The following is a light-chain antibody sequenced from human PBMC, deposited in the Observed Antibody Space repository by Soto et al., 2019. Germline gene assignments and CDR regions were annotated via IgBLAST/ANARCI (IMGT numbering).Light chain of an antibody. CDR2: DVS. Sequence: QSVMTQPRSVSGSLGQSVTISCTGTSSDVGGYNYVSWYQQHTGKAPKLMIYDVSTRPSGVPARFSGSKSGNTASLTISGLQAEDEADYYCCSYAGSYTWVFGGGTKLTVL. J-gene: IGLJ3*02. CDR1: SSDVGGYNY. V-gene: IGLV2-11*01. CDR3: CSYAGSYTWV.